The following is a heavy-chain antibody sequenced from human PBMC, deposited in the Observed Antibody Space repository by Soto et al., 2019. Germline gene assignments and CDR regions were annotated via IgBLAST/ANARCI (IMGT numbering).Heavy chain of an antibody. Sequence: PSETLSLTCTVSGGSISSYYWSWIRQPPGKGLEWIGYIYYSGSTNYNPSLKSRVTISVDTSKNQFSLKLSSVTAADTAVYYCARDLLAAAGYDYYYYYMDVWGKGTTVTVSS. CDR2: IYYSGST. V-gene: IGHV4-59*01. CDR3: ARDLLAAAGYDYYYYYMDV. J-gene: IGHJ6*03. CDR1: GGSISSYY. D-gene: IGHD6-13*01.